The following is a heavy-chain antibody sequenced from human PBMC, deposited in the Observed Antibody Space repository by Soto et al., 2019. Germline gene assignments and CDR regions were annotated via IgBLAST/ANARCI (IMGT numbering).Heavy chain of an antibody. CDR1: GGSISSGAYY. J-gene: IGHJ4*02. V-gene: IGHV4-31*03. CDR3: ARSLRYSGYPGYYFDY. CDR2: IYYSGST. Sequence: QVQLQESGPGLVKPSQTLSLTCTVSGGSISSGAYYWSWIRQHPGKGLEWIGYIYYSGSTYYNPSLKSRVTISVDTSKNQFSLKLSSVTAADTAVYYCARSLRYSGYPGYYFDYWGQGTLVTVSS. D-gene: IGHD5-12*01.